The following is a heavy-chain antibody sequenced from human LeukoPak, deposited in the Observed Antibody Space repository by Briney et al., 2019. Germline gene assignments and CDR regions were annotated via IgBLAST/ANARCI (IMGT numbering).Heavy chain of an antibody. V-gene: IGHV1-69*04. D-gene: IGHD4-23*01. CDR3: ARDKRWFHFDY. CDR1: GGTFSSYA. J-gene: IGHJ4*02. CDR2: IIPILGIA. Sequence: SVKVSCKASGGTFSSYAISWVRQAPGQGLEWMGRIIPILGIANYAQKFQGRVTITADKSTSTAYMELSSLRSEDTAVYYCARDKRWFHFDYWGQGTLVTVSS.